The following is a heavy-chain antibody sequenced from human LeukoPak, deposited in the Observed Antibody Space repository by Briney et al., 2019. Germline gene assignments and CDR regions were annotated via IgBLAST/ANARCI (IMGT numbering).Heavy chain of an antibody. CDR2: INPNTGGT. CDR3: AKVPPSITAAGNWLGP. D-gene: IGHD6-13*01. Sequence: GASVKVSCKASGYTFTGYYIHWVRQAPGQGLEWMGRINPNTGGTDYAQKFQGRVTMTRDTSITTAYMELSRLTSDDTAIYYCAKVPPSITAAGNWLGPWGREPWSPSPQ. J-gene: IGHJ5*02. CDR1: GYTFTGYY. V-gene: IGHV1-2*06.